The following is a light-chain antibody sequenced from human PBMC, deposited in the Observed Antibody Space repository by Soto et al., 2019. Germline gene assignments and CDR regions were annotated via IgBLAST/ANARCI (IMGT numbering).Light chain of an antibody. V-gene: IGKV3-11*01. CDR1: PSVTNF. CDR3: QQRNIWPPVT. J-gene: IGKJ5*01. CDR2: GAF. Sequence: EIVLTQSPATLSLSPGERATLSCRAIPSVTNFLAWYQQKTGQAPRLLIYGAFNRATGIPARFSGSGSGTDVTLTISSLEPEDSAIYYCQQRNIWPPVTFGQGTRLEIK.